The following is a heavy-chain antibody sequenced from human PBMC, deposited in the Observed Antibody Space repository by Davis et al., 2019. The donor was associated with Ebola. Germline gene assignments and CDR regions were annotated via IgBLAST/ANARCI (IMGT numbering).Heavy chain of an antibody. Sequence: MPSETLSLTCTVSGGSISSGDYYWSWIRQPPGKGLEWIGYIYYSGSTYYNPSLKSRVTISVDTSKNQFSLKLSSVTAADTAVYYCARGVYYYYGMDVWGQGTTVTVSS. CDR2: IYYSGST. CDR1: GGSISSGDYY. CDR3: ARGVYYYYGMDV. D-gene: IGHD6-13*01. V-gene: IGHV4-30-4*02. J-gene: IGHJ6*02.